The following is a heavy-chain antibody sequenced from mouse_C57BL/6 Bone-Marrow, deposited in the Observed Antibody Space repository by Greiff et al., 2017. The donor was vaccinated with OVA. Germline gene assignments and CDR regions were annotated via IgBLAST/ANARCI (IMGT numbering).Heavy chain of an antibody. V-gene: IGHV1-47*01. CDR1: GYTFTTYP. J-gene: IGHJ1*03. Sequence: VQLQQSGAELVKPGASVKMSCKASGYTFTTYPIEWMKQNHGKSLEWIGNFHPYNDDTKYNEKFKGKATLTVEKSSSTVYLELSRLTSDDSAVYYCARRILYYYGSSSWYFDVWGTGTTVTVSS. CDR3: ARRILYYYGSSSWYFDV. D-gene: IGHD1-1*01. CDR2: FHPYNDDT.